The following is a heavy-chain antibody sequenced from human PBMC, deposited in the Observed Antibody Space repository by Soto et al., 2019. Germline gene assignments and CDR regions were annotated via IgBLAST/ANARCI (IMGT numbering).Heavy chain of an antibody. CDR3: ARVSIIKGFDP. Sequence: KPSETLSLTCAVYGGSFSGYYWSWIRQPPGKGLEWIGGINHSGSTTYNPTLKSRVTISVDTSKNQCSLKLSSVTAADTAVYYCARVSIIKGFDPWGQGTLVTVSS. CDR1: GGSFSGYY. J-gene: IGHJ5*02. CDR2: INHSGST. V-gene: IGHV4-34*01. D-gene: IGHD3-10*01.